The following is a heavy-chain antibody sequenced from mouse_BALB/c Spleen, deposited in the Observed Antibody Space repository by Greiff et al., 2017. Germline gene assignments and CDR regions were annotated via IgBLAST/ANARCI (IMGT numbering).Heavy chain of an antibody. CDR3: ARQGGNYD. D-gene: IGHD2-1*01. V-gene: IGHV5-12-2*01. J-gene: IGHJ3*01. CDR2: ISNGGGST. CDR1: GFTFSSYT. Sequence: DVMLVESGGGLVQPGGSLKLSCAASGFTFSSYTMSWVRQTPEKRLEWVAYISNGGGSTYYPDTVKGRFTISRDNAKNTLYLQMSSLKSEDTAMYYCARQGGNYDWGQGTLVTVSA.